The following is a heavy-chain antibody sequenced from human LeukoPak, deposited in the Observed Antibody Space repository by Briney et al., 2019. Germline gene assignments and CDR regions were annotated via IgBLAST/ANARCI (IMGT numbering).Heavy chain of an antibody. CDR3: AGFFYDNSGDAFDL. J-gene: IGHJ3*01. V-gene: IGHV1-69*13. D-gene: IGHD3-22*01. Sequence: ASVKVSCKASGGSFTFISHAISWVRQAPGQGLEWMGGLIPIYGSANYAQKFQGRVTITSDESTRTVYMELSSLRPEDSAVHYCAGFFYDNSGDAFDLWGQGTMVTVSS. CDR2: LIPIYGSA. CDR1: GGSFTFISHA.